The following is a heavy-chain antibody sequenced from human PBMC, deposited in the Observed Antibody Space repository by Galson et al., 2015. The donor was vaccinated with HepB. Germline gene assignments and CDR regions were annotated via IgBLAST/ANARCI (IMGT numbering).Heavy chain of an antibody. J-gene: IGHJ4*02. D-gene: IGHD6-6*01. CDR2: IWYDGSNK. Sequence: SLRLSCAASGFTFSSSGMHWVRQAPGKGLEWVAVIWYDGSNKDCADSVKGRFTISRDNSKNTLYVQMNSLRAEDTAVYYCARGSSSGLYNFDYWGQGTLVTVSS. CDR1: GFTFSSSG. V-gene: IGHV3-33*01. CDR3: ARGSSSGLYNFDY.